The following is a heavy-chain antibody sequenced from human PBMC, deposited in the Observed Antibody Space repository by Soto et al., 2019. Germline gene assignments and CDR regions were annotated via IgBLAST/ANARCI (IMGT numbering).Heavy chain of an antibody. CDR1: GGSISSTNW. V-gene: IGHV4-4*02. D-gene: IGHD2-15*01. J-gene: IGHJ4*02. Sequence: QVQLQQSGPRLARPSGTLSLTCVVSGGSISSTNWWTWVRQTPGKGLEWIGEVYHTGSTKYNSSLMNRVTISLDKSNNQFPLNLMSVPASDTAVYYCATLPPRIVVVVLPIPSWGQGTLVTVSS. CDR3: ATLPPRIVVVVLPIPS. CDR2: VYHTGST.